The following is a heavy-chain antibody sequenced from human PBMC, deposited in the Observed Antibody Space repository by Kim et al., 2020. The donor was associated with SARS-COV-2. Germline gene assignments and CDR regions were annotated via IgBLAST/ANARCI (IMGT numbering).Heavy chain of an antibody. CDR3: ARLRIHYGILTGYSAEYFQH. CDR1: GFTVSSNY. V-gene: IGHV3-53*01. CDR2: IYSDGST. D-gene: IGHD3-9*01. J-gene: IGHJ1*01. Sequence: GGSLRLSCAASGFTVSSNYMSWVRQAPGKGLEWVSVIYSDGSTYYADSVKGRFTISRDNSENTLYLQMNSLRGDDTAVYFCARLRIHYGILTGYSAEYFQHWGQGTLVTVSS.